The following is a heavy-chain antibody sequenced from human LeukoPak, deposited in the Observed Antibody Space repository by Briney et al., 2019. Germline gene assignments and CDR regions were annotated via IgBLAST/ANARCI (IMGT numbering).Heavy chain of an antibody. CDR3: AKSPPQSIVVVVAATPDLFDY. Sequence: GGSLRLSCAASGFTFSSYAMSWVRHAPGKGLEWVSAISGSGGSTYYADSVKGRFTISRDNSKNTLYLQMNSLRAEDTAVYYCAKSPPQSIVVVVAATPDLFDYWGQGTLVTVSS. CDR1: GFTFSSYA. V-gene: IGHV3-23*01. CDR2: ISGSGGST. J-gene: IGHJ4*02. D-gene: IGHD2-15*01.